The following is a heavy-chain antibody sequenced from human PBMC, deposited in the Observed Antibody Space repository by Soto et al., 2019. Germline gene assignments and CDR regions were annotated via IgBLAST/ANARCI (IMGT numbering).Heavy chain of an antibody. CDR2: KFHNGNT. D-gene: IGHD5-12*01. Sequence: QVQLQESGPGLVQPSQTLSLTCTVSGDSIDSGGHYWGWVRQHPGKGLEWIGYKFHNGNTHYNPSLKSRVTISTDASKNQFSLMVNAATAADTAVYFCARYGGPYSRVDFGGQGCLVIVSS. CDR1: GDSIDSGGHY. V-gene: IGHV4-31*03. CDR3: ARYGGPYSRVDF. J-gene: IGHJ4*02.